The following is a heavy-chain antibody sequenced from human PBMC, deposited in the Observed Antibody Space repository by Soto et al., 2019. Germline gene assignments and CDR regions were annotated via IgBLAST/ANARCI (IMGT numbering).Heavy chain of an antibody. D-gene: IGHD3-9*01. CDR1: GFSLTTSGVG. CDR2: IFWDDDK. CDR3: AHSRFSILTGYPIFDY. V-gene: IGHV2-5*02. J-gene: IGHJ4*02. Sequence: VSGPTLVNPTQTLTLTCTFSGFSLTTSGVGVGWIRQPPGKALEWLALIFWDDDKRYSPSLKSRLTMSKDPSKNQVVLTLTNMDTVDTATYYCAHSRFSILTGYPIFDYWGQGTLVTVSS.